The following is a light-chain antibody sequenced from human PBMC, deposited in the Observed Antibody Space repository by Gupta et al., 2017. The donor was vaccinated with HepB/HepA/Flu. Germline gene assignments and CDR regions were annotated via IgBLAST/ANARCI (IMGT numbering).Light chain of an antibody. Sequence: QSALTQLPSASGSPGQSVTISCTGTSGDVGTFDYVSWYQQHPGKAPKLIIYGVSKRPSGVPDRFSGSKSDNTASLTVSGLQAEDEADYYCSSYAGSNSYVFGTGTKVTVL. CDR1: SGDVGTFDY. J-gene: IGLJ1*01. V-gene: IGLV2-8*01. CDR3: SSYAGSNSYV. CDR2: GVS.